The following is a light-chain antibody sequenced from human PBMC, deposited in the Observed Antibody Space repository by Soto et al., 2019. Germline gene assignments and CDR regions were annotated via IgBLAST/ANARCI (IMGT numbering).Light chain of an antibody. V-gene: IGKV1-39*01. CDR2: AAS. CDR1: ESISIY. CDR3: QQTYSDVWT. Sequence: EIQMTQSPSSLCASVGDRVTITSRASESISIYLHWYQHRTGQAPKLLIHAASNLQSGVPSRFSGTGSGTDFSLTISSLQPEDFATYYCQQTYSDVWTFGQGTKVDVK. J-gene: IGKJ1*01.